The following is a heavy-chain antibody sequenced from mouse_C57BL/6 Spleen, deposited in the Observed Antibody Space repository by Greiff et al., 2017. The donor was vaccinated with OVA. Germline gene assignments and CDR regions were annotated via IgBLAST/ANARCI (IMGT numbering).Heavy chain of an antibody. Sequence: VKLVESGPGILQSSQTLSLTCSFSGFSLSTSGMGVSWIRQPSGKGLEWLAHIYWDDDKRYTPSLKSRLTISKDTSRNQVFLKITSVDTADTATYYCARMGEYDDAMDDWGQGTSVTVSS. CDR2: IYWDDDK. CDR1: GFSLSTSGMG. D-gene: IGHD2-4*01. V-gene: IGHV8-12*01. J-gene: IGHJ4*01. CDR3: ARMGEYDDAMDD.